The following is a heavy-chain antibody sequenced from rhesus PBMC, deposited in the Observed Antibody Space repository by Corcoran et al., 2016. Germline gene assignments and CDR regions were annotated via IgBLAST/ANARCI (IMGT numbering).Heavy chain of an antibody. Sequence: QVQLQESGPGLVKPSETLSLTCAVSGYSISSGYSWSWIRPPPGRGPARIGYITYSGGTGYNSSLKRRVTISRDTSQNQFSLKLSSVTAADTAVYYCARYLYGSGYFDYWGQGVLVTVSS. V-gene: IGHV4-122*02. D-gene: IGHD3-28*01. CDR1: GYSISSGYS. J-gene: IGHJ4*01. CDR3: ARYLYGSGYFDY. CDR2: ITYSGGT.